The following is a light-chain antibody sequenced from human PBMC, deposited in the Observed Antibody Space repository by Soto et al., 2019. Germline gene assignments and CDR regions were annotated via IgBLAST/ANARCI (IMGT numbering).Light chain of an antibody. CDR2: EVS. J-gene: IGLJ3*02. V-gene: IGLV2-8*01. CDR1: SSDVGAYKY. CDR3: TSYAGSNIWV. Sequence: QSALTQPASVSGSPGQSVTISCTGTSSDVGAYKYVSWYQQYPGKAPKLMIYEVSKRPSGVPDRFSGSKSGNTASLTVSGLQAEDEADYYCTSYAGSNIWVFGGGTKRTVL.